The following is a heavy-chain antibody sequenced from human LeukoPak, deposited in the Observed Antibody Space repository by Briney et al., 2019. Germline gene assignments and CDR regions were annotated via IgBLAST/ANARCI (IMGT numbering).Heavy chain of an antibody. Sequence: PGGSLRLSCAASGFTFSRCTMNWVRQAPGKGLEWVSSISSSSSYIYYTDSVRGRFTVSRDNANNSVYLQMNSLRAEDTAVYYCARDKPTAFSSSWYKAIYYYYGMDVWGQGTTVTVSS. CDR3: ARDKPTAFSSSWYKAIYYYYGMDV. J-gene: IGHJ6*02. V-gene: IGHV3-21*01. D-gene: IGHD6-13*01. CDR2: ISSSSSYI. CDR1: GFTFSRCT.